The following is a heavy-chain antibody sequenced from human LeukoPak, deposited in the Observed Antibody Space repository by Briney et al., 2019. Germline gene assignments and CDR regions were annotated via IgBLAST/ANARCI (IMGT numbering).Heavy chain of an antibody. D-gene: IGHD6-13*01. V-gene: IGHV3-23*01. Sequence: PTGGSLRLSCAASGFTFSSYAMSWVRQAPGKGLEWVSAISGSGGSTYYADSVKGRFTISRDNSKNTLYLQMNSLRAEDTAVYYCAKDTSAAGDMNFDYWGQGTLVTVSS. CDR2: ISGSGGST. J-gene: IGHJ4*02. CDR1: GFTFSSYA. CDR3: AKDTSAAGDMNFDY.